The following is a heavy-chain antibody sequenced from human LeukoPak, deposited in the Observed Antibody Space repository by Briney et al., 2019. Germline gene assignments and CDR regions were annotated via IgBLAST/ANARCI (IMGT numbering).Heavy chain of an antibody. Sequence: SVKVSCKASGGTFSSYAISWVRQAPGQGLEWMGGIIPIFGTANYAQKFQGRVTITADESTSTAYMELSSLRSEDTAVYYCARKAVSGSGWYPFDLWGQGSLVTVSS. J-gene: IGHJ4*02. CDR1: GGTFSSYA. V-gene: IGHV1-69*13. D-gene: IGHD6-19*01. CDR2: IIPIFGTA. CDR3: ARKAVSGSGWYPFDL.